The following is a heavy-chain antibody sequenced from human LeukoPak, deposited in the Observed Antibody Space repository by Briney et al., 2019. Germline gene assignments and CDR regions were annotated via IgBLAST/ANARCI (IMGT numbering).Heavy chain of an antibody. CDR1: GFTFSSYS. D-gene: IGHD6-13*01. J-gene: IGHJ6*03. Sequence: PGGSLRLSCAASGFTFSSYSMNWVRQAPGKGLEWVSSISSSSSYIYYADSVKGRFTISRDNAKNSLYLQMNSLRAEDTAVYYCARDRVSDTPIAAAGTLRSGYYYYYMDVWGKGTTVTVSS. V-gene: IGHV3-21*01. CDR2: ISSSSSYI. CDR3: ARDRVSDTPIAAAGTLRSGYYYYYMDV.